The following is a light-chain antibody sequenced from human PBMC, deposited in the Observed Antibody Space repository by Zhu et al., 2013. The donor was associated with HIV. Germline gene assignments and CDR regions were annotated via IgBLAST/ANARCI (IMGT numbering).Light chain of an antibody. CDR3: LQHNTYPVS. CDR1: QSISSY. J-gene: IGKJ2*03. V-gene: IGKV1-17*01. Sequence: DIQMTQSPSSLFASVGDRVTITCRASQSISSYLNWYQHKPGKAPKRLIYAASILQSGVPSRFSGSGSGTEFTLTISSLQPEDFATYYCLQHNTYPVSFGQGTKLDIK. CDR2: AAS.